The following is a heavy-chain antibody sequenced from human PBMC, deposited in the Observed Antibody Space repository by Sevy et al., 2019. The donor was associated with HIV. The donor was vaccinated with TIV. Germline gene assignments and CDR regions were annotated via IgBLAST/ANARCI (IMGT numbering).Heavy chain of an antibody. V-gene: IGHV3-7*01. CDR1: GFTLSNYW. Sequence: GGSLRLSCAASGFTLSNYWMSWVRQAPGKGLEWVANIKQDGSDKYYVDSVKGRFTISRDNAKNSLYLQMNSLRAEDTAVYYCVRELYSGSYYENYWGQGTLVTVSS. D-gene: IGHD1-26*01. CDR3: VRELYSGSYYENY. CDR2: IKQDGSDK. J-gene: IGHJ4*02.